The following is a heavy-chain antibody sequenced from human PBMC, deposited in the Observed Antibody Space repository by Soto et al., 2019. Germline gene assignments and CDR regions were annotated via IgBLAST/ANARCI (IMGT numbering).Heavy chain of an antibody. CDR1: GFTFSSYA. J-gene: IGHJ1*01. CDR2: ISFDDSNK. CDR3: ARSGASGSYQYFQH. V-gene: IGHV3-30-3*01. D-gene: IGHD1-26*01. Sequence: GGSLRLSCAASGFTFSSYAMHWVRQAPGKGLEWVAVISFDDSNKYYADSVKGRFTISRDNSMSTLSLQMNSLRPEDTAVYYCARSGASGSYQYFQHWGQGTLVTVSS.